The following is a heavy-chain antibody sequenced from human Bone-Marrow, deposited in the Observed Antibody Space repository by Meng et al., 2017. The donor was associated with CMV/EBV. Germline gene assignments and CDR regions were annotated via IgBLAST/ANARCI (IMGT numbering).Heavy chain of an antibody. CDR3: ARRYCSSTSCWIFDY. Sequence: GESLKISCKGSGYSFTSYWIGWVRQMPGEGLEWMGIIYPGDSDTRYSPSFQGQVTISADKSISTAYLQWSSLKASDSAMYYCARRYCSSTSCWIFDYWGQGKLVTVSS. CDR2: IYPGDSDT. J-gene: IGHJ4*02. CDR1: GYSFTSYW. D-gene: IGHD2-2*01. V-gene: IGHV5-51*01.